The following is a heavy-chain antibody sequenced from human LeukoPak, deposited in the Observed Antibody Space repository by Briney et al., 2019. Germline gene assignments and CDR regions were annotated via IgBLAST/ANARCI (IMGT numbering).Heavy chain of an antibody. CDR2: INWNGGST. D-gene: IGHD3-22*01. V-gene: IGHV3-20*04. CDR1: GFTFDDYG. Sequence: GGSLRLSCAASGFTFDDYGMSWVRQAPGKGLEWVSGINWNGGSTGYADSVKGRFTISRDNSKDTLYLQINSLRVEDTAIYYCAKGPFFYYDASGYNYFDSWGQGTLVTVSS. J-gene: IGHJ4*02. CDR3: AKGPFFYYDASGYNYFDS.